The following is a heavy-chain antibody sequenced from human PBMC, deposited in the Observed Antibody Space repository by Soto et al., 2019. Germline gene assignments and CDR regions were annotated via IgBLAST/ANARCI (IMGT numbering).Heavy chain of an antibody. J-gene: IGHJ5*02. Sequence: QVQLVQSGAEVKKPGASVKVSRKASGYTFTSYGISWVRQAPGQGLEWMGWISAYNGNTNYAQKLQGRVTMTTDTSTSTAYMELRSLRSDDTAVYYCARDYRGDGRTGRRFDPWGQGTLVTVSS. V-gene: IGHV1-18*01. CDR3: ARDYRGDGRTGRRFDP. CDR2: ISAYNGNT. CDR1: GYTFTSYG. D-gene: IGHD2-21*01.